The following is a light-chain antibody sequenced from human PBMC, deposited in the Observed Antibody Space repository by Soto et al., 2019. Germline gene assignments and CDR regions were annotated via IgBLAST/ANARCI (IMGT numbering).Light chain of an antibody. CDR3: QQRSNWPHT. V-gene: IGKV3-11*01. CDR1: QSVSSY. J-gene: IGKJ2*01. Sequence: EIVLTQSPATLSLSPGERATLSCRASQSVSSYLAWYQQKPGQAPRLLIYDASNRATGIPARFSGSGSGTDFPLTISSLEPEGFAVYYCQQRSNWPHTCGQGTKLEIK. CDR2: DAS.